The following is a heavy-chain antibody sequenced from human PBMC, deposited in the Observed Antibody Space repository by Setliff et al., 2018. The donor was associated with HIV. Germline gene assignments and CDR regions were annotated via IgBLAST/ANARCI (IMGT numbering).Heavy chain of an antibody. D-gene: IGHD3-3*02. V-gene: IGHV2-5*02. J-gene: IGHJ6*03. CDR3: AHILQDPPSHFYYYFYMDV. CDR1: GFSLSTSGVC. Sequence: SGPTLVNPTQTLTLTCTFSGFSLSTSGVCVGWIRQPPGKALEWLALIYWDDDKRYSTSLKSRLTITKDTSKNRVVLTMTNMDPVDTATYYCAHILQDPPSHFYYYFYMDVWGKGTTVTVSS. CDR2: IYWDDDK.